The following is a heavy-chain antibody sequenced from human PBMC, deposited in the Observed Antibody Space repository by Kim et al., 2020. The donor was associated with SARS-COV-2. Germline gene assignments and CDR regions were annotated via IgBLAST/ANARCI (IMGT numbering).Heavy chain of an antibody. J-gene: IGHJ4*02. V-gene: IGHV4-59*09. Sequence: SYNPSLKSRGSISVDTSKNQFSLKVTSVTAADTAVYYCARGGILSGYAFDSWGQGILVTVSS. D-gene: IGHD3-9*01. CDR3: ARGGILSGYAFDS.